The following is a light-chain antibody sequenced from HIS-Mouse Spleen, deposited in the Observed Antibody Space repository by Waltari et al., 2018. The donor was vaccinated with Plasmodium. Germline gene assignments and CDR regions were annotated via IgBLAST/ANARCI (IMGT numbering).Light chain of an antibody. J-gene: IGLJ3*02. CDR1: ALPQHY. CDR3: QSADSSGTPNWV. Sequence: SYELTQPPSVSASPGQTARTTCSGDALPQHYAYWYQQKPGPAPVLVIYKDSERPSGIPERFSGSSSGTTVTLTISGVQAEDEADYYCQSADSSGTPNWVFGGGTKLTVL. V-gene: IGLV3-25*03. CDR2: KDS.